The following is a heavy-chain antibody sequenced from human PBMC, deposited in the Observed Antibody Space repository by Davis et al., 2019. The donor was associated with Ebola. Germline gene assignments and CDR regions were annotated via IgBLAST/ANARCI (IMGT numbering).Heavy chain of an antibody. CDR2: TYYNSKWYN. Sequence: PSETLSLTCAISGDSISGSNGAWNWIRQSPSRGLELLGRTYYNSKWYNDYAISVKSRITVNPDTSKNQFSLLLNSVTPEDAAVYYCARISWVSRGMDVWGKGTTVTVSS. CDR3: ARISWVSRGMDV. J-gene: IGHJ6*04. CDR1: GDSISGSNGA. V-gene: IGHV6-1*01. D-gene: IGHD6-13*01.